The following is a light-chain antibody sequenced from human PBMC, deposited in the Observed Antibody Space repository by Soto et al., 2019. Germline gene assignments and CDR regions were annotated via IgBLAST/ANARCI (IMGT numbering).Light chain of an antibody. CDR2: GAI. J-gene: IGKJ1*01. Sequence: DIQMTQSPSSLSASVGDRVTITCRASQSVSKCLNWHQQNPGKAPKLLIYGAISLHSGVPSRFSGSGSGTYFTLTISNLQPEVFASYYCQQSYSTPGTFGQGTKVEIK. CDR1: QSVSKC. V-gene: IGKV1-39*01. CDR3: QQSYSTPGT.